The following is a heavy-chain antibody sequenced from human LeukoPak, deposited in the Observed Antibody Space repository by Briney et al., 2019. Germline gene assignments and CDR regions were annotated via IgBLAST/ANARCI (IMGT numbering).Heavy chain of an antibody. J-gene: IGHJ3*02. D-gene: IGHD1-14*01. Sequence: GGSLRLSCAASGFTFSSYSMNWVRQAPGKGLEWVSYISSSSSTIYYADCVKGRFTLSRDNAKNSLYLQMNSLRAEDKAVYYGARKTDNTWAFAFDIWGKGTMVTFSS. CDR2: ISSSSSTI. CDR1: GFTFSSYS. CDR3: ARKTDNTWAFAFDI. V-gene: IGHV3-48*01.